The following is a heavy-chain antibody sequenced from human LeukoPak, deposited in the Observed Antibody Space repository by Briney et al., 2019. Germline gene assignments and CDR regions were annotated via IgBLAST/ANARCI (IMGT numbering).Heavy chain of an antibody. CDR1: GFTFSSYN. J-gene: IGHJ4*02. V-gene: IGHV3-21*01. CDR3: APHYDFWSGYYDGY. CDR2: ISSSSSYI. Sequence: GGSLRLSCAASGFTFSSYNMNWVRQAPGKGLEWVSSISSSSSYIYYADSVKGRFTISRDNAKNSLYLQMNSLRAEDTAVYYCAPHYDFWSGYYDGYWGQGTLVTVSS. D-gene: IGHD3-3*01.